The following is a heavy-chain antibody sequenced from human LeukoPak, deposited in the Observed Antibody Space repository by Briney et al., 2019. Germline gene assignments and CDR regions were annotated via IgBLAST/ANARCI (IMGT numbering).Heavy chain of an antibody. CDR3: ARVPGEMGATLAYLDY. CDR1: GFTFSSYA. Sequence: GGSLRLSCVVSGFTFSSYAMSWVRQAPGKGLEWVAAISSSTTYIYYAGSVKGRFTIARDNAKNLAYLEMNSLRAEDTAVYYWARVPGEMGATLAYLDYWGQGTLVIVSS. V-gene: IGHV3-21*01. D-gene: IGHD1-26*01. J-gene: IGHJ4*02. CDR2: ISSSTTYI.